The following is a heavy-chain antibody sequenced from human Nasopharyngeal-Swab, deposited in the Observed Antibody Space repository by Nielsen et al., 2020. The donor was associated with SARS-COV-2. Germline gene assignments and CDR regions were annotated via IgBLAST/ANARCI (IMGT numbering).Heavy chain of an antibody. Sequence: SLKISCAASGFTFSTYTMHWVRQAPGKGLEWVAVTSSDVTNKFYADSVRGRFTISRDNSKNTLYLQMNSLTAQDTAVYYCAREEEVIAATHRSHYYGMDVWGQGTTVTVSS. CDR2: TSSDVTNK. J-gene: IGHJ6*02. CDR3: AREEEVIAATHRSHYYGMDV. D-gene: IGHD2-15*01. V-gene: IGHV3-30*04. CDR1: GFTFSTYT.